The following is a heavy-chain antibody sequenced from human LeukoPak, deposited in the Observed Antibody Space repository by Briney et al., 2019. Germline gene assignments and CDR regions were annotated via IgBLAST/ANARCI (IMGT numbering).Heavy chain of an antibody. J-gene: IGHJ4*02. CDR3: ARDDPARMTATLDY. V-gene: IGHV4-4*07. D-gene: IGHD2-21*02. CDR2: IYTSGST. CDR1: GGSINNYF. Sequence: SETLSLTCTVSGGSINNYFWSWVRQPAGEGLEWIGRIYTSGSTNYNPSLRSRVTISVDMSKNQFSLKLSSVTAADTAAYYCARDDPARMTATLDYWGQGILVTASS.